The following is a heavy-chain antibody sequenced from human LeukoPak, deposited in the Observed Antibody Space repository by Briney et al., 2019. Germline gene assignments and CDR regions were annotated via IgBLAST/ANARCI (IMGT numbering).Heavy chain of an antibody. CDR2: ISGSGGST. D-gene: IGHD1-26*01. J-gene: IGHJ4*02. CDR3: AVPRSSGSYRGRFDY. V-gene: IGHV3-23*01. Sequence: GGSLRLSRAASGFTFSSYAMSWVRQAPGKGLEWVSAISGSGGSTYYADSVKGRFTISRDNSKNTLYLQMNSLRAEDTAVYYCAVPRSSGSYRGRFDYWGQGTLVTVSS. CDR1: GFTFSSYA.